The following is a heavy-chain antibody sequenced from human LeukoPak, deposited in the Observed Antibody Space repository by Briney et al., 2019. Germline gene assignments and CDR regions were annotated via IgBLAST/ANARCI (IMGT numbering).Heavy chain of an antibody. CDR3: ARQGGLGNYATGSWFDP. J-gene: IGHJ5*02. Sequence: GRSLRLSCAGSGFTFSNYGMHWVRQATGKGLEWVAVIWYEGTNKYYADSVKGRFTISRDNSKNTLYLQMDSLRAEDTAMYYCARQGGLGNYATGSWFDPWGQGTLVTVSS. CDR2: IWYEGTNK. D-gene: IGHD1-7*01. CDR1: GFTFSNYG. V-gene: IGHV3-33*01.